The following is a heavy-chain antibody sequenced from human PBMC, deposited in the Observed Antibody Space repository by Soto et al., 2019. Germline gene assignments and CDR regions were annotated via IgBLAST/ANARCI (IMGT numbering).Heavy chain of an antibody. D-gene: IGHD2-15*01. CDR1: GGSISSYY. V-gene: IGHV4-59*01. CDR2: IYYSGST. J-gene: IGHJ6*02. Sequence: SETLSLTCTVSGGSISSYYWSWIRQPPGKGLEWIGYIYYSGSTNYNPSLKSRVTISVDTSKNQFSLKLSSVTAADTAVYYCAREPSLVRYCRGGSCYSRYYYGMDVWGQGTTVTVSS. CDR3: AREPSLVRYCRGGSCYSRYYYGMDV.